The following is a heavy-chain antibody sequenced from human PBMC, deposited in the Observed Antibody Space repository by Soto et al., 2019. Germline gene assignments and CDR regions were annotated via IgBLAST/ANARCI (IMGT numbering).Heavy chain of an antibody. CDR3: PSCLLTVDSY. J-gene: IGHJ4*02. CDR1: DGSISSGGYY. V-gene: IGHV4-31*02. Sequence: SETLSLTCSFSDGSISSGGYYWSWIRQHPGKGLEWIGYLYYSGSTYYTPSLKSRVTISVDTSKNQFSLKLSSVTAADTAVYYCPSCLLTVDSYWGQGTLFTVSS. CDR2: LYYSGST. D-gene: IGHD3-22*01.